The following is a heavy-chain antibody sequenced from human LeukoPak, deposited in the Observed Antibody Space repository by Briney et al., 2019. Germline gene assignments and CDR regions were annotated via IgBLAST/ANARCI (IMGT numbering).Heavy chain of an antibody. CDR1: AFTFSSYW. CDR2: INSDGSST. V-gene: IGHV3-74*01. Sequence: PGGSLRLSCAASAFTFSSYWMHWVRQAPGKGLVWVSRINSDGSSTSYADSVKGRFTLSRDNAKNTLYLQMNSLRAEDTAVYYCARRNRQDAFDIWGQGTMVTVSS. J-gene: IGHJ3*02. CDR3: ARRNRQDAFDI.